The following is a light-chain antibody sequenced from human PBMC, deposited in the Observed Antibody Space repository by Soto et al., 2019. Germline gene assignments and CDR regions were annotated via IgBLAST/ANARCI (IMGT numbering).Light chain of an antibody. V-gene: IGKV1-39*01. CDR3: QQYGSSPRT. CDR1: QSISSY. J-gene: IGKJ1*01. CDR2: AAS. Sequence: DIQMTQSPSSLSASVGDRVTITCRASQSISSYLNWYQQKPGKAPKLLIYAASSLQSGVPSRFSGRGSGTDFTLTISRLEPEDFAVYYCQQYGSSPRTFGQGTKVDIK.